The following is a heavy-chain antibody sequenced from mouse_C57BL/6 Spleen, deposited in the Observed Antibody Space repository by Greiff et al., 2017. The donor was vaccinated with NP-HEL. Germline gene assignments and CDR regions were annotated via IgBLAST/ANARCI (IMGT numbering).Heavy chain of an antibody. D-gene: IGHD1-1*02. Sequence: VQLQQSGAELVRPGASVKLSCTASGFNIKDDYMHWVKQRPEQGLEWIGWIDPENGDTEYASKFQGKATITADTSSNTAYLQLSSLTSEDTAVYYCTTLWDFDYWGQGTTLTVSS. CDR2: IDPENGDT. CDR1: GFNIKDDY. CDR3: TTLWDFDY. V-gene: IGHV14-4*01. J-gene: IGHJ2*01.